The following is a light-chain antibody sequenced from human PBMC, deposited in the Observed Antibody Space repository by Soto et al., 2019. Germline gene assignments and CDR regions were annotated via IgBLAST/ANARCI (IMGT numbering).Light chain of an antibody. V-gene: IGLV4-60*02. CDR3: ETWDGDTHLWV. CDR2: LEGSGSY. CDR1: SGHSGHI. J-gene: IGLJ3*02. Sequence: QPVLTQSSSASASLGSSVKLTCTLSSGHSGHIIAWHQQQPGKAPRYLMKLEGSGSYNKGSGVPDRFSGSSSGADRYLSISNLQFEDEADYYCETWDGDTHLWVFGGGTKLTVL.